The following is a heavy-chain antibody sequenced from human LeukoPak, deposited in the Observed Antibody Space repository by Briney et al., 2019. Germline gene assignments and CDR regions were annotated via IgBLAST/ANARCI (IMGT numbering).Heavy chain of an antibody. Sequence: SETLSLTCTVSGGSISSSSTYYWGWIRQPPGKGLEWIGTINYSGSTYYNPSLKSRVTMSVDTSKNQFSLKLTSVTAADTAVYYCARRITGTTSDSFDYWGQGTLVTVSS. D-gene: IGHD1-20*01. CDR1: GGSISSSSTYY. J-gene: IGHJ4*02. CDR2: INYSGST. CDR3: ARRITGTTSDSFDY. V-gene: IGHV4-39*01.